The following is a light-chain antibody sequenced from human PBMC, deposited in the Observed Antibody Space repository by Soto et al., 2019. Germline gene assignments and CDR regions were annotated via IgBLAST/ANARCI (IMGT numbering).Light chain of an antibody. Sequence: QAVLTQSPSASASLGASVKLTCTLSSGHSTYTIAWHQQQPEKGPRYLMKLNSDGSHIKGDGSPDRFSGYSSRDERYLISTRLQSKDEDDYSRQVWGMGYVLFGG. CDR2: LNSDGSH. CDR3: QVWGMGYVL. J-gene: IGLJ2*01. V-gene: IGLV4-69*01. CDR1: SGHSTYT.